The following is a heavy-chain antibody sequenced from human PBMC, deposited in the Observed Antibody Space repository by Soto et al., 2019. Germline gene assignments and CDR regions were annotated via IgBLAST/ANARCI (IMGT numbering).Heavy chain of an antibody. J-gene: IGHJ4*02. CDR3: TTGPRAGSSGTRDH. Sequence: PGGSLRLSCVVSGFTFSMYWMHWVRQVPGQRPFWVSRLSDDGTTTNYANGVSGRSTNTRDNTNNTHMKQMKNLDPADTDFYCCTTGPRAGSSGTRDHWGQGTPVTVSS. CDR2: LSDDGTTT. CDR1: GFTFSMYW. D-gene: IGHD1-26*01. V-gene: IGHV3-74*01.